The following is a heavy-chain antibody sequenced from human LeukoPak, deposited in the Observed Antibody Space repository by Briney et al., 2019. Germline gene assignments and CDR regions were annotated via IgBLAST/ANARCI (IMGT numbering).Heavy chain of an antibody. D-gene: IGHD6-6*01. V-gene: IGHV1-2*02. CDR1: GYTFTGYY. J-gene: IGHJ4*02. CDR2: INSNGGVT. CDR3: ARDSVRIFDF. Sequence: ASVKVSCTASGYTFTGYYMHWVRQAPGQGLGWMGWINSNGGVTNYAQKFQGRVTVTRDTSISTVNMELSNLRSDDTAVYYGARDSVRIFDFWGQGTLVTVSS.